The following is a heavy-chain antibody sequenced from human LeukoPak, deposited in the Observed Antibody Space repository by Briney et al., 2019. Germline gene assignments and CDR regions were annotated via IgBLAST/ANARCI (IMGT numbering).Heavy chain of an antibody. V-gene: IGHV4-59*01. J-gene: IGHJ6*03. D-gene: IGHD3-10*01. CDR1: GGSISSYY. Sequence: SETLSLTCTVSGGSISSYYWSWIRQPPGKGLEWIGYIYYSGSTNYNPSLKSRVTISVDTSKNQFSLKLSSVTAADTAVYYCARGGYYYGSGSYYNVRTSSRSDYYYMDVWGKGTTVTISS. CDR2: IYYSGST. CDR3: ARGGYYYGSGSYYNVRTSSRSDYYYMDV.